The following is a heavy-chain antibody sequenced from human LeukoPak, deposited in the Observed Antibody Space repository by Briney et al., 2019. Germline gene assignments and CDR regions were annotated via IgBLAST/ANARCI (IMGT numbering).Heavy chain of an antibody. D-gene: IGHD4-23*01. CDR3: ARVLVLDGGLH. V-gene: IGHV4-39*07. CDR1: GGSISSSSYY. J-gene: IGHJ4*02. Sequence: ETSETLSLTCTDSGGSISSSSYYWGWIRQPPGKGLEWIGSIYYSGSTYYNPSLKSRVTISVDTSKNQFSLKLSSVTAADTAVYYCARVLVLDGGLHWGQGTLVTVSS. CDR2: IYYSGST.